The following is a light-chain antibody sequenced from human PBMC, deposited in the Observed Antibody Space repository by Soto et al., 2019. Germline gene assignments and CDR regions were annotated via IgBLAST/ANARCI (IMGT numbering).Light chain of an antibody. V-gene: IGKV1-8*01. CDR2: AAS. J-gene: IGKJ2*01. Sequence: AIRMTQSPSSFSASTGDRVTITCRASQGISSYLAWYQQKPGKAPKLLIYAASTLQSGVPSRFSGSGSGTHFTLTIRCLQSEDFATYCCQQYYSYPATFGQGTKLEIK. CDR3: QQYYSYPAT. CDR1: QGISSY.